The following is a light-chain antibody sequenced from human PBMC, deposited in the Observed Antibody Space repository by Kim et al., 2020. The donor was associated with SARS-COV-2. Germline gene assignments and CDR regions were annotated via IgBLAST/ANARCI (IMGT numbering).Light chain of an antibody. Sequence: EIVLTQSPGTLSLSPGERATLSCRASQSVSSNYLAWYQQKPGQAPRLLIYGASSRATGIPDRFSGSGSGTDFTLTISRLEPEDFAVYYCQQYGSSPLYTFGQGTKLE. V-gene: IGKV3-20*01. J-gene: IGKJ2*01. CDR1: QSVSSNY. CDR3: QQYGSSPLYT. CDR2: GAS.